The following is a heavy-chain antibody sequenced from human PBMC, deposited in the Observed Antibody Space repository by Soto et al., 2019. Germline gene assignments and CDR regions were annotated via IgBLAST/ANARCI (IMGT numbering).Heavy chain of an antibody. CDR3: AIAVSVTNHYYYGMDV. V-gene: IGHV1-18*01. CDR2: ISAYNVNT. Sequence: ASVKVTCKASGYTFTSYGISWVRQAPGQGLEWMGWISAYNVNTKYAQKLQGRVTMTTDTSTSTAYMELRSLRSDDTAVYYCAIAVSVTNHYYYGMDVWGQGTRVTVSS. CDR1: GYTFTSYG. J-gene: IGHJ6*02. D-gene: IGHD4-17*01.